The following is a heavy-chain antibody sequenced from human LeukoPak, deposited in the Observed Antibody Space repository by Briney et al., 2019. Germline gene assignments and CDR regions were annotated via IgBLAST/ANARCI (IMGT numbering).Heavy chain of an antibody. CDR1: GGSFSGYY. D-gene: IGHD2-2*01. Sequence: SETLSLTCAVYGGSFSGYYWSWIRQPPGKGLEWIGEINHSGSTNYSPSLKSRLTISVDTSNNQFSLRLSSVTTADTAVYYCARRDYCTSTSCYESYNWFDPWGQGTLVTVSS. CDR3: ARRDYCTSTSCYESYNWFDP. V-gene: IGHV4-34*01. CDR2: INHSGST. J-gene: IGHJ5*02.